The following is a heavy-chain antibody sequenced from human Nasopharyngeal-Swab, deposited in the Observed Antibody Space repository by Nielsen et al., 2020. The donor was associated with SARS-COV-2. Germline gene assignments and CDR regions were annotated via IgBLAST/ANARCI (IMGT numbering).Heavy chain of an antibody. Sequence: GGSLKISCAASGFTFSSYWMHWVRQAPGKGLVWVSRINSDGSSTSYADSVKGRFTISRDNAKNTLYLQMNSLRAEDTAVYYCARELVYYYDSSGYPYYYYGMDVWGQGTTVTVSS. V-gene: IGHV3-74*01. D-gene: IGHD3-22*01. CDR3: ARELVYYYDSSGYPYYYYGMDV. CDR2: INSDGSST. J-gene: IGHJ6*02. CDR1: GFTFSSYW.